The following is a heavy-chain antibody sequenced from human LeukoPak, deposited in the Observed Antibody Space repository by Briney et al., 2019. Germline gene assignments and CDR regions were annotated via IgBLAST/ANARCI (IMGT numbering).Heavy chain of an antibody. V-gene: IGHV3-48*03. D-gene: IGHD1/OR15-1a*01. CDR1: GFTFSSYE. CDR3: ARVKQIGTALDY. CDR2: ISSRGSTI. J-gene: IGHJ4*02. Sequence: GGSLRLSCAASGFTFSSYEMNWVRQAPGKGLEWVSYISSRGSTIYDADSVKGRFTISRDNAKNSLYLQMNSLRAEDTAVYCCARVKQIGTALDYWGQGTLVIVSS.